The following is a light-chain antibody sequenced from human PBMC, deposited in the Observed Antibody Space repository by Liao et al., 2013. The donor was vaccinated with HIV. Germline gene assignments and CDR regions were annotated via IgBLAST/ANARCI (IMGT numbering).Light chain of an antibody. CDR3: QTWDSTRGV. CDR2: QDF. Sequence: SYEVTQPPSVSVSPGQTASITCSGDKLGDKYASWYQQKPGQSPVMIIYQDFQRPSGIPERFSGFNSGNTATLTISGTQAMDEADYYCQTWDSTRGVFGGGTKLTVL. CDR1: KLGDKY. V-gene: IGLV3-1*01. J-gene: IGLJ2*01.